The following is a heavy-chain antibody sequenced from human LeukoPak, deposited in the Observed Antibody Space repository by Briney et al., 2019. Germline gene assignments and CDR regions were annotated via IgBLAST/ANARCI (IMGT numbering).Heavy chain of an antibody. CDR2: IKSKTDGGTT. Sequence: GGSLRLSCEASGFTFSNAWMSWVRQAPGKGLEWVGRIKSKTDGGTTDYAAPVKGRFTISRDDSKNTLYLQMNSLKTEDTAVYYCTTSEQWLVQDYWGQGTLVTVSS. CDR1: GFTFSNAW. CDR3: TTSEQWLVQDY. D-gene: IGHD6-19*01. V-gene: IGHV3-15*01. J-gene: IGHJ4*02.